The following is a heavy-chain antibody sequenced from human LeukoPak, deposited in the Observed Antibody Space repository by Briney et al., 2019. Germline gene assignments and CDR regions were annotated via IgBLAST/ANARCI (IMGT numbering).Heavy chain of an antibody. V-gene: IGHV6-1*01. D-gene: IGHD6-13*01. J-gene: IGHJ5*02. CDR3: ARDAPYSSSWYVNWFDP. CDR2: TYYRSKWYN. CDR1: GDSVSSNSAA. Sequence: SQTLSLTRAISGDSVSSNSAAWNWIRQSPSRGLEWLGRTYYRSKWYNDYAVSVKSRITINPDTSKNQFSLQLNSVTPEDTAVYYCARDAPYSSSWYVNWFDPWGQGTLVTVSS.